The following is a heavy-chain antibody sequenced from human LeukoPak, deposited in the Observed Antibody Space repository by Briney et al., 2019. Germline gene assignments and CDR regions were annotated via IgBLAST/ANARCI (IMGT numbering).Heavy chain of an antibody. D-gene: IGHD3-10*01. CDR2: INPNSGGT. CDR3: ARDKWDGSGSYSDFHYYYGMDV. CDR1: GYTFTGYY. V-gene: IGHV1-2*02. J-gene: IGHJ6*02. Sequence: ASVKVSCKASGYTFTGYYMHWVRQAPGQGLEWMGWINPNSGGTNYAQKFQGRVTMTRDTSISTAYMELSRLRSDDTAVYYCARDKWDGSGSYSDFHYYYGMDVWGQGTTGTVSS.